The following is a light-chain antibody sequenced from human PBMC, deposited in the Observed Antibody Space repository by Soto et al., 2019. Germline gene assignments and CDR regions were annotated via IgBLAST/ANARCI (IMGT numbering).Light chain of an antibody. CDR3: SSYTSISTVV. J-gene: IGLJ2*01. Sequence: QSALTQPASVSGSPGQSITISCTGTSSDVGGYNYVSWHQHHPGKAPKLMIYEVNNRPSGVSNRFSGSKSGNTASLTISGLQAEDEADYYCSSYTSISTVVFGGGTKLTVL. CDR2: EVN. CDR1: SSDVGGYNY. V-gene: IGLV2-14*01.